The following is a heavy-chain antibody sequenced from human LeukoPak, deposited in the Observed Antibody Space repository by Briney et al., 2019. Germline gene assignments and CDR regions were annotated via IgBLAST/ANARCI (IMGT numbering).Heavy chain of an antibody. CDR3: ARTTEGGYTYGYFYYYYMDV. J-gene: IGHJ6*03. CDR2: IYYSGST. V-gene: IGHV4-59*01. CDR1: GGSFSGYY. D-gene: IGHD5-18*01. Sequence: SETLSLTCAVYGGSFSGYYWSWIRQPPGKGLEWIGYIYYSGSTNYNPSLKSRVTISVDTSKNQFSLKLSSVTAADTAVYYCARTTEGGYTYGYFYYYYMDVWGKGTTVTISS.